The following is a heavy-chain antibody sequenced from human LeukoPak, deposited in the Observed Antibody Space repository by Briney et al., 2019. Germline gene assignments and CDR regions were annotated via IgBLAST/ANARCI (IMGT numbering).Heavy chain of an antibody. Sequence: SETLSLTCTVSGGSIGTYSYYWGWIRQPPGKGLEWIGSIYFSGRTDYNPSLKSRATISVDTSKNQFSLKLSSVTAADTAVYYCATGSSWYDYWGQGTLVTVSS. D-gene: IGHD6-13*01. CDR2: IYFSGRT. J-gene: IGHJ4*02. CDR3: ATGSSWYDY. V-gene: IGHV4-39*07. CDR1: GGSIGTYSYY.